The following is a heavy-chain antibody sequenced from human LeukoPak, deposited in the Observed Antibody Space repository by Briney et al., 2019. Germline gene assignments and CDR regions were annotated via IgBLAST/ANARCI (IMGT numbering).Heavy chain of an antibody. Sequence: EASVKVSCKASGYTFTDHYIHWVRQATGQGLEWMGWMSPNSGNTGYAQKFQGRVTMTRNTSISTAYMELSSLRSEDTAVYYCARGGLLRWFDPWGQGTLITVSS. CDR2: MSPNSGNT. J-gene: IGHJ5*02. D-gene: IGHD3-16*01. CDR1: GYTFTDHY. CDR3: ARGGLLRWFDP. V-gene: IGHV1-8*02.